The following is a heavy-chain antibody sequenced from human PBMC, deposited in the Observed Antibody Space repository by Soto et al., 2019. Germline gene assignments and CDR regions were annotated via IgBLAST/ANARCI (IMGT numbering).Heavy chain of an antibody. D-gene: IGHD6-6*01. CDR1: GYTFTSYY. CDR2: INPSGGST. CDR3: AIVYRSANWFDP. Sequence: QVQLVQSGAEVKKPGASVKVSCKASGYTFTSYYMHWVRQAPGQGLEWMGIINPSGGSTSYAQKFQGGVTMTRDTSTSIVYMELSSLRSEDTAVYYCAIVYRSANWFDPWGQGTLVTVSS. J-gene: IGHJ5*02. V-gene: IGHV1-46*01.